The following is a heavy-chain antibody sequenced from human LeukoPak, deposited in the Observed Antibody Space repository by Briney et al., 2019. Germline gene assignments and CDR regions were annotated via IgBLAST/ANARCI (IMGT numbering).Heavy chain of an antibody. D-gene: IGHD4-23*01. CDR2: ISWNSGSI. V-gene: IGHV3-9*01. J-gene: IGHJ3*02. CDR1: KFTFTTYS. Sequence: GGSLRLSCAASKFTFTTYSMHWVRQAPGKGLEWVSGISWNSGSIGYADSVKGRFTISRDNAKNSLYLQMNSLRAEDTALYYCAKDKGSTTMGAFDIWGQGTMVTVSS. CDR3: AKDKGSTTMGAFDI.